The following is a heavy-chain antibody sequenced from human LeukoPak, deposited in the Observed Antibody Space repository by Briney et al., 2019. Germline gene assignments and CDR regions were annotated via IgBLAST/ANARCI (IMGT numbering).Heavy chain of an antibody. V-gene: IGHV3-7*01. CDR1: GFTFSSYW. Sequence: GGSLRLSCAASGFTFSSYWMSWVRQAPGKGPEWVANIKQDGSEKYFVASVKGRFTISRDNAKSSLYLQMNSLRADDTAVYYCAREYSGSYYIRGQGTLVTVSS. CDR2: IKQDGSEK. D-gene: IGHD1-26*01. CDR3: AREYSGSYYI. J-gene: IGHJ4*02.